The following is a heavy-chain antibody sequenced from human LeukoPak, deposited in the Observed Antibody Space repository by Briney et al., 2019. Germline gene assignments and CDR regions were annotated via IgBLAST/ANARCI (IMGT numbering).Heavy chain of an antibody. Sequence: GESLKISCKGSGHSFASYWIGWVRQIPGKGLEWMGIIYPGDSDTRYSPSFQGQVTISVDKSITTAYLQWRSLKASDTAIYYCERLSGYSSWYPYFDYWGQGTLVTVSS. D-gene: IGHD6-13*01. CDR3: ERLSGYSSWYPYFDY. V-gene: IGHV5-51*01. CDR1: GHSFASYW. J-gene: IGHJ4*02. CDR2: IYPGDSDT.